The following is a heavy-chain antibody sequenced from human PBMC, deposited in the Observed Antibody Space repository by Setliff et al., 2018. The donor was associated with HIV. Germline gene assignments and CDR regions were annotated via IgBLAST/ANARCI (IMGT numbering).Heavy chain of an antibody. J-gene: IGHJ4*02. CDR1: GTSFNIYA. CDR2: IIPMFGTT. CDR3: ARYYYARRDGYNSYFDC. Sequence: SVKVSCKASGTSFNIYAISWVRQAPGQGLEWMGGIIPMFGTTDYAQKFQGRITITTDESTTTAYMELSSLRSEDTAVYYCARYYYARRDGYNSYFDCWGQGTLVTVSS. V-gene: IGHV1-69*05. D-gene: IGHD3-10*01.